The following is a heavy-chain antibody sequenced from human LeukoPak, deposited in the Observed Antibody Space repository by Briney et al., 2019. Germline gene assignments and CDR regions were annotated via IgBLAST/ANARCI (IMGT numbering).Heavy chain of an antibody. CDR3: ARKGVVISRLRGNWFDP. V-gene: IGHV7-4-1*02. Sequence: GASVKVSCKASGYTFTSYAMNWVRQAPGQGLEWMGWINTNTGNPTYAQGFTGRFVFSLDTSVSTAYLQISSLKAEDTAVYYCARKGVVISRLRGNWFDPWGQGTLVTVSS. D-gene: IGHD2-21*01. CDR2: INTNTGNP. J-gene: IGHJ5*02. CDR1: GYTFTSYA.